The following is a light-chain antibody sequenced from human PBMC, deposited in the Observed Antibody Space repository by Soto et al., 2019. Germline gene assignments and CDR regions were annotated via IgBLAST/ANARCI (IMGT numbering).Light chain of an antibody. CDR1: QNINNY. V-gene: IGKV1-33*01. Sequence: DIQITQSPSSLSAYVVDIVTITCQASQNINNYLNWYQQKPGRAPKLLIYDASNLETGVPSRFSGSGSGTDFTLTISTLQPEDFATYYCQQTYNSPRTFGQGTKVDIK. J-gene: IGKJ1*01. CDR2: DAS. CDR3: QQTYNSPRT.